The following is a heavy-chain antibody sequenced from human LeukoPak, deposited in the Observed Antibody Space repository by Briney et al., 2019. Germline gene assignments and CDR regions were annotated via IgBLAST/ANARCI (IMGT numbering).Heavy chain of an antibody. CDR1: GFTFSSYS. V-gene: IGHV3-53*04. J-gene: IGHJ3*02. CDR3: AREVGGSAFDI. CDR2: IYSGGST. D-gene: IGHD3-16*01. Sequence: GGSLRLSCAASGFTFSSYSMNWVRQAPGKGLEWVSIIYSGGSTYYADSVKGRFTISRHNSKNTLYLQMNSLRAEDTAVYYCAREVGGSAFDIWGQGTMVTVSS.